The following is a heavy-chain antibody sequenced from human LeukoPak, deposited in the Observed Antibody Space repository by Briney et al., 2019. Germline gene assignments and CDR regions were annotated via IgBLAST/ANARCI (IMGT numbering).Heavy chain of an antibody. Sequence: SETLSLTCTVSGGSVNSGSYYWNWIRQPPGKGLEWIGYIYYSGSTNYNPSVKSRVTISMDTSKNHFALKLYSVTAADTAVYYCARELAVTGVNWLDPWGQGTMVTVYS. V-gene: IGHV4-61*03. CDR1: GGSVNSGSYY. J-gene: IGHJ5*02. D-gene: IGHD6-19*01. CDR3: ARELAVTGVNWLDP. CDR2: IYYSGST.